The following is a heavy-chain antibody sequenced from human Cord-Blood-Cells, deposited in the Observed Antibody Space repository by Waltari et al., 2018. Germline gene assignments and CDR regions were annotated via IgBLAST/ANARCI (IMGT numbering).Heavy chain of an antibody. CDR1: GFTFSSYS. Sequence: EVQLVESGGGLVQPGGSLRLSCAASGFTFSSYSMTWVRQAPGKGLEWVSYISSSSSTIYYADSVKGRFTISRDNAKNSLYLQMNSLRDEDTAVYYCARDMVEQQLVLFDYWGQGTLVTVSS. V-gene: IGHV3-48*02. CDR3: ARDMVEQQLVLFDY. CDR2: ISSSSSTI. J-gene: IGHJ4*02. D-gene: IGHD6-13*01.